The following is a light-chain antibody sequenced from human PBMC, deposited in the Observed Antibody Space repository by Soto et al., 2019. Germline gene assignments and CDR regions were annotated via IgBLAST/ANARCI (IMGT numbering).Light chain of an antibody. Sequence: QSALTQPASVSGSPGQSITISCTGTSNDVGGYDYVSWYQQHSGKVPKLIIYDVSNRPSGVSNRFSGSKSGNTASLTISGLQAEDEADYYCSSYTSSSTLRGYVFGTGTKLTVL. V-gene: IGLV2-14*03. CDR3: SSYTSSSTLRGYV. J-gene: IGLJ1*01. CDR1: SNDVGGYDY. CDR2: DVS.